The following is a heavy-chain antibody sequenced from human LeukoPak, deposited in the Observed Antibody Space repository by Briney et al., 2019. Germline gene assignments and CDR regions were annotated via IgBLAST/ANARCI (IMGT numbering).Heavy chain of an antibody. CDR2: ISDDGSYT. V-gene: IGHV3-74*01. J-gene: IGHJ4*02. CDR1: GFSFNSHW. CDR3: ASFGISWRSSY. Sequence: GESLKISCAASGFSFNSHWVHWVRQAPGKGLEWVSRISDDGSYTSNVDSVKGRFTISRDNVNNMLYLHMNSLRAEDTAVYYCASFGISWRSSYWGQGTLVTVSS. D-gene: IGHD2-21*01.